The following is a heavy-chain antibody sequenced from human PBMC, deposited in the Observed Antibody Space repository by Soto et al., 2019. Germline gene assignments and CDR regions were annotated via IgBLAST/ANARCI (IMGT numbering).Heavy chain of an antibody. Sequence: SETPSLTCTVSGDSMSSYYWSWIRQAPGKGLEWIGYMYFNESTNYNPSLKSRVTISLDTSKSLFSLKLNSVTAADTAIYYCARDHKEAFDIWGQGTLVTVSS. V-gene: IGHV4-59*01. CDR3: ARDHKEAFDI. CDR2: MYFNEST. CDR1: GDSMSSYY. J-gene: IGHJ3*02.